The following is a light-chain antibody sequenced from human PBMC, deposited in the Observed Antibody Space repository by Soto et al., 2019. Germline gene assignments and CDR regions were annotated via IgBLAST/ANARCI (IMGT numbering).Light chain of an antibody. CDR3: AAWDDSLKV. Sequence: QSVLTQPPSASGTPGQRVTISCSGSSSNIGSNYVSWYQQLPRTAPKLLIYRDNQRPSGVPDRFSGSKSATSASLAISGLRYEDEADYYCAAWDDSLKVFGGGTKLTVL. V-gene: IGLV1-47*01. CDR1: SSNIGSNY. CDR2: RDN. J-gene: IGLJ2*01.